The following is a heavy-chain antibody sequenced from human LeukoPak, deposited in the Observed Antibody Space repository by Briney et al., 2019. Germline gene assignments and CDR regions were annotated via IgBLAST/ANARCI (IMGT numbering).Heavy chain of an antibody. J-gene: IGHJ5*02. D-gene: IGHD6-19*01. Sequence: QAGGSLRLSCAASGFTFSSYAMYWVRQAPGKGLEWVSSVEASGGATYYTDSVKGRFTISRDNSKNTFYLQMNSLRAEDTALYYCVKGSGSGWYGWFAPWGQGTLVTVSS. V-gene: IGHV3-23*01. CDR1: GFTFSSYA. CDR2: VEASGGAT. CDR3: VKGSGSGWYGWFAP.